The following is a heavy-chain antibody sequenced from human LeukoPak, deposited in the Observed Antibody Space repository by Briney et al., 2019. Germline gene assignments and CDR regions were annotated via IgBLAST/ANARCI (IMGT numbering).Heavy chain of an antibody. V-gene: IGHV1-46*01. CDR2: IHPSGGST. Sequence: GASVKVPCKASGYTFTTFYIHWVRQAPGQGLEWMGSIHPSGGSTTYARKFQGRVTITRDTSTTTVYMDLSSLRSEDTAVYYCARDWELGYWGQGTLVTVSS. CDR1: GYTFTTFY. CDR3: ARDWELGY. D-gene: IGHD1-26*01. J-gene: IGHJ4*02.